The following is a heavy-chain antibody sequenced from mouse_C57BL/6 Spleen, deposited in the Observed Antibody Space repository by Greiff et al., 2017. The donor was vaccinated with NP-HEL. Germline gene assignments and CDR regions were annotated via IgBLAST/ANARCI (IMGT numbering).Heavy chain of an antibody. Sequence: VKLMESGPGLVQPSQSLSITCTVSGFSLTSYGVHWVRQSPGKGLEWLGVIWSGGSTDYNAAFISRLSISKDNSKSQVFFKMNSLQADDTAIYYCASYGMNAMDYWGQGTSVTVSS. CDR2: IWSGGST. CDR3: ASYGMNAMDY. CDR1: GFSLTSYG. V-gene: IGHV2-2*01. D-gene: IGHD2-1*01. J-gene: IGHJ4*01.